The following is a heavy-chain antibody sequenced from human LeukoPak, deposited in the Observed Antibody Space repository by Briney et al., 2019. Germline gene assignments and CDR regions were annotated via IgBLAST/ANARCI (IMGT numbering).Heavy chain of an antibody. CDR1: GGSFSGYY. V-gene: IGHV4-34*01. CDR3: ARAVASWVGFDI. J-gene: IGHJ3*02. D-gene: IGHD1-26*01. CDR2: INHSGST. Sequence: SETLSLTCAVYGGSFSGYYWSWIRQPPGKGLEWIGEINHSGSTNYNPSLKSRVTISVDTSKNQFSLKLSSVTAADTAVYYCARAVASWVGFDIWVQGTMVGDSS.